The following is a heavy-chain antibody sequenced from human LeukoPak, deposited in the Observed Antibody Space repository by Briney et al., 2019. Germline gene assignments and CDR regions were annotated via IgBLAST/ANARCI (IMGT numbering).Heavy chain of an antibody. CDR2: IEQDGSEK. D-gene: IGHD6-13*01. V-gene: IGHV3-7*01. J-gene: IGHJ4*02. Sequence: GGSLRLSCTASGFTFSDYWMSWVRQTPGKGLEWVASIEQDGSEKFYVDSVKGRFTISRDNAKNSLFLQMNSLRADDTAVYYCAREGVRSSSWYYPFDYWGQGTLVTVSS. CDR3: AREGVRSSSWYYPFDY. CDR1: GFTFSDYW.